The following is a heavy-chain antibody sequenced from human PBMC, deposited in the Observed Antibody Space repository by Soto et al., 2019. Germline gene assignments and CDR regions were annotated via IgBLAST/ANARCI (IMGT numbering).Heavy chain of an antibody. J-gene: IGHJ6*02. CDR1: GGSISSGGYY. CDR2: IYYSGST. CDR3: ARDLGKYCSSASCYSYYGMDV. Sequence: TSETLSLTCTVSGGSISSGGYYWSWIRQHPGKGLEWIGYIYYSGSTYYNPSLKSRVTISVDTSRNQFSLKLSSVTAADTAVYYCARDLGKYCSSASCYSYYGMDVWGQGTTVTVSS. D-gene: IGHD2-2*01. V-gene: IGHV4-31*03.